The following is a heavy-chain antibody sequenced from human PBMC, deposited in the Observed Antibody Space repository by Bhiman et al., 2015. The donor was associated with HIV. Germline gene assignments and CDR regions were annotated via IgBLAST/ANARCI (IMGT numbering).Heavy chain of an antibody. V-gene: IGHV3-30-3*01. Sequence: QVQLMESGGGVVQPGRSLRLSCAASGFAFSSYAMHWVRQTPGKGLEWVAVISYDGSKKSYADSVKGRFTISRDNSKNTLFVQMNRLRGEDTAVYYCARDREAAPLTYYYGMDVWGQGTTVTVSS. CDR2: ISYDGSKK. CDR1: GFAFSSYA. J-gene: IGHJ6*02. CDR3: ARDREAAPLTYYYGMDV. D-gene: IGHD6-6*01.